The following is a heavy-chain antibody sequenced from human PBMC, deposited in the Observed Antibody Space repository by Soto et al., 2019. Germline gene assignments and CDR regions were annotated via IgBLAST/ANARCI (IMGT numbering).Heavy chain of an antibody. CDR3: ARGDYQYSIDY. V-gene: IGHV4-30-2*01. J-gene: IGHJ4*01. CDR2: IYRTGNT. Sequence: RSLTGTVSGASMTSRDHSWAWIRQPPGKGLEWLGYIYRTGNTHYSPSLKSRVSISQDRSKNQFLLESTSVTAADTAVYYCARGDYQYSIDYWGYGTLVTVS. D-gene: IGHD2-2*01. CDR1: GASMTSRDHS.